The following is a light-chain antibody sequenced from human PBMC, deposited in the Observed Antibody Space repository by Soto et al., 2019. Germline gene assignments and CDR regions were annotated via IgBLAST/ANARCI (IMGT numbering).Light chain of an antibody. Sequence: IMMTQSPVTLSVSPGERATLSCRASQSVNSNLAWYQQKPGQAPRLLIYGASTRATGIPASFIGNGSGTEFTLTASSLQPEDCAVYYCQQYNNWPFTFGPGTKGDIK. CDR2: GAS. V-gene: IGKV3-15*01. CDR3: QQYNNWPFT. J-gene: IGKJ3*01. CDR1: QSVNSN.